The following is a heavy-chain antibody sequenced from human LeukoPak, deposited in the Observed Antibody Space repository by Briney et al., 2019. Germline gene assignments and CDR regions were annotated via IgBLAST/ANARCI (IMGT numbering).Heavy chain of an antibody. CDR1: GYTFTGYY. CDR3: ARGSSWTIQLSGYFDY. Sequence: ASVKVSCKASGYTFTGYYMHWVRQAPGQGLEWMGWISAYNGNTNYAQKLQGRVTMTTDTSTSTAYMELRSLRSDDTAVYYCARGSSWTIQLSGYFDYWGQGTLVTVSS. J-gene: IGHJ4*02. D-gene: IGHD5-18*01. CDR2: ISAYNGNT. V-gene: IGHV1-18*01.